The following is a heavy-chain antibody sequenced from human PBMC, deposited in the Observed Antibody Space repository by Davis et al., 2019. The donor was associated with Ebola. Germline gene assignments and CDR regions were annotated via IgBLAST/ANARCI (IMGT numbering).Heavy chain of an antibody. CDR2: ISYDGSNK. J-gene: IGHJ6*02. V-gene: IGHV3-30-3*01. CDR3: ARDGPLFALEDYYYGMDV. D-gene: IGHD1-1*01. CDR1: GFTFSRYP. Sequence: PGGSLRLSCAASGFTFSRYPMHWVRQAPGKGLEGVALISYDGSNKYYADSVKGRFTISRDNSKNTLYLQMNSLRAEDTAVYYFARDGPLFALEDYYYGMDVWGQGTTVTVSS.